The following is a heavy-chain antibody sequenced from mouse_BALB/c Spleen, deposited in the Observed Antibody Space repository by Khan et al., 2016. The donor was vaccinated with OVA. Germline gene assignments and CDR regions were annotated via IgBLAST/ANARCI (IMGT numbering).Heavy chain of an antibody. CDR3: ARGASYWYFDV. CDR2: INTYTGEP. Sequence: QIQLVQSGPELKKPGETVKISCKASGYTFTNYGMNWVKQAPGKGLKWMGWINTYTGEPTYTDDFKGRFAFSLETSASTAYLQINNHKNEDMATYCGARGASYWYFDVWGAGTTVTVSS. J-gene: IGHJ1*01. CDR1: GYTFTNYG. V-gene: IGHV9-1*02.